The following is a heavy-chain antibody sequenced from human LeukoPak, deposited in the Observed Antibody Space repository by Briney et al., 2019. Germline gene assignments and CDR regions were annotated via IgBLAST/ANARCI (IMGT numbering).Heavy chain of an antibody. CDR1: GFTVSSNY. Sequence: GGSLRLSCAASGFTVSSNYMSWVRQAPGKGLEWVSAISGSGGSTYYADSVKGRFTISRDNSKNTLYLQMNSLRAEDTAVYYCAKDLSRQQLVLGYNWFDPWGQGTLVTVSS. V-gene: IGHV3-23*01. CDR2: ISGSGGST. CDR3: AKDLSRQQLVLGYNWFDP. J-gene: IGHJ5*02. D-gene: IGHD6-13*01.